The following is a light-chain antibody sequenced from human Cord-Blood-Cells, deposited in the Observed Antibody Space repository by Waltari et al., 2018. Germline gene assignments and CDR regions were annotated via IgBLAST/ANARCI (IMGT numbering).Light chain of an antibody. J-gene: IGLJ3*02. CDR3: CSYAGSWV. V-gene: IGLV2-23*01. CDR1: SSDVGCYNI. CDR2: EGS. Sequence: QSALTQPASVSGSSGPSITIYCTGPSSDVGCYNIVSWYQQHPGKAPKLMIYEGSKRPSGVSNRFSGSKSGNTASLTISGLQAEDEADYYCCSYAGSWVFGGGTKLTVL.